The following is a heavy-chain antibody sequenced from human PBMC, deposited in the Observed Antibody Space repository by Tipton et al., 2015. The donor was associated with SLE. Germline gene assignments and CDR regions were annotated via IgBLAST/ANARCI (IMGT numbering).Heavy chain of an antibody. Sequence: TLSLTCTVSGGSISSYYWSWIRQPPGKGLEWIGYIYYSGSTNYNPSLKSRVTMSVDTSKNQFSLKLSSVTAADTAVYYCARVGDFWSGYPFDYWGQGTLVTVSS. V-gene: IGHV4-59*01. CDR3: ARVGDFWSGYPFDY. CDR2: IYYSGST. J-gene: IGHJ4*02. CDR1: GGSISSYY. D-gene: IGHD3-3*01.